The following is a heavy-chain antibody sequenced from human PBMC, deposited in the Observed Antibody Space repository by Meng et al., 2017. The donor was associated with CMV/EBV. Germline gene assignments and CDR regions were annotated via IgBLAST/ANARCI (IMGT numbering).Heavy chain of an antibody. Sequence: GGSLRLSCAASGFTFSNYGMHWVRQAPGKGLEWVAVIWYDGSDKYYADSVKGRFTISGDNSKNTLYLQMNSLRAEDTAVYYCAKDRSSSVSFWFDPWGQGTLVTVSS. CDR2: IWYDGSDK. CDR3: AKDRSSSVSFWFDP. CDR1: GFTFSNYG. D-gene: IGHD6-6*01. J-gene: IGHJ5*02. V-gene: IGHV3-33*06.